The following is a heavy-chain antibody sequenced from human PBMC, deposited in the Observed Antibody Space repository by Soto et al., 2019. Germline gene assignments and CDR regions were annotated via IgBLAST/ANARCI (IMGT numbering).Heavy chain of an antibody. V-gene: IGHV4-59*08. CDR3: AKSATVPAAIAY. CDR1: GGSISSYY. J-gene: IGHJ4*02. D-gene: IGHD2-2*02. Sequence: SETLSLTCTVSGGSISSYYWSWIRQPPGKGLEWIGYTHYSGSTNYNPSLKSRVTISVDTSKNQFSLKLSSVTAADTAVYYCAKSATVPAAIAYWGQGTLVTVSS. CDR2: THYSGST.